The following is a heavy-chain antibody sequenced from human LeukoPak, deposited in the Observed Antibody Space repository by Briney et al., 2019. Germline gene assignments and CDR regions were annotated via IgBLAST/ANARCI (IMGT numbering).Heavy chain of an antibody. V-gene: IGHV1-8*01. D-gene: IGHD2/OR15-2a*01. Sequence: GASVPVSCQASGYIFTSYVINWVRPATGQGLEWMGWMNPNRGNTGYAQKFQGRVTMTWNTSISTSYMELSSLRSEDTAVYYCARDRLYNLFDPWGQGTLVTVSS. CDR1: GYIFTSYV. CDR3: ARDRLYNLFDP. CDR2: MNPNRGNT. J-gene: IGHJ5*02.